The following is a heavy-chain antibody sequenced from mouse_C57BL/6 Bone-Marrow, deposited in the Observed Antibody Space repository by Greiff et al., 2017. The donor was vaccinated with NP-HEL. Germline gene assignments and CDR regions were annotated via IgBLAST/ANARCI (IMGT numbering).Heavy chain of an antibody. CDR2: ISNLAYSI. CDR1: GFTFSDYG. V-gene: IGHV5-15*01. Sequence: EVMLVESGGGLVQPGGSLKLSCAASGFTFSDYGMAWVRQAPRKGPEWVAFISNLAYSIYYADTVTGRFTISRENAKNTLYLEMSSLRSEGTAMYYCARLNYDYDRAWDYWGQGTSVTVSS. J-gene: IGHJ4*01. CDR3: ARLNYDYDRAWDY. D-gene: IGHD2-4*01.